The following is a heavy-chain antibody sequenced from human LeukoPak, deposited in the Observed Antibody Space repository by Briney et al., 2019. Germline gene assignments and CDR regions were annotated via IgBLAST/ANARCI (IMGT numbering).Heavy chain of an antibody. D-gene: IGHD4/OR15-4a*01. CDR1: GFTFSDYY. Sequence: GGSLRLSCAASGFTFSDYYMSWIRQAPGKGLEWVSYISSSGSIIYYADSVKGRFTISRDNAKNTLYLQMNSLRAEDTAVYYCAKDLSARRGAFDIWGQGTMVTVSS. CDR3: AKDLSARRGAFDI. J-gene: IGHJ3*02. CDR2: ISSSGSII. V-gene: IGHV3-11*04.